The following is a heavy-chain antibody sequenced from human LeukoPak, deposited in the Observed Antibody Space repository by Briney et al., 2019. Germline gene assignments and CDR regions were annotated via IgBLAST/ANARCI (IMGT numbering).Heavy chain of an antibody. D-gene: IGHD2/OR15-2a*01. CDR3: SRATRLLYY. CDR1: GFTFSSYA. J-gene: IGHJ4*02. V-gene: IGHV3-23*01. Sequence: GGSLRLSCAASGFTFSSYAMSWVRQAPGKGLEWVSAISGGGGSTYYADSVKGRFTISRDNSKTTLYLQMNSLRAEDTAVYWWSRATRLLYYCGQGTLVTSSS. CDR2: ISGGGGST.